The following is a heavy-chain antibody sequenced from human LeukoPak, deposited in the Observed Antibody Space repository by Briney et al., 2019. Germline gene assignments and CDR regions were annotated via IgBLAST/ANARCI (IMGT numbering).Heavy chain of an antibody. CDR3: ARVGDCYGSGKGIDP. J-gene: IGHJ5*02. V-gene: IGHV3-23*01. D-gene: IGHD3-10*01. Sequence: PGETLRLSCAASGFTFSSHGMNWVRQAPGKGLEWVSGISGSGGNTYYADSVKGRFTISRDNSKNTLYLQMNSLRAEDTAVYYCARVGDCYGSGKGIDPWGQGTLVTVSS. CDR2: ISGSGGNT. CDR1: GFTFSSHG.